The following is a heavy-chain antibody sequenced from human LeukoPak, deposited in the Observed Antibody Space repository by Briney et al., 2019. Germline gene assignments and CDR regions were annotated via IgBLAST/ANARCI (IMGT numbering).Heavy chain of an antibody. D-gene: IGHD5-24*01. CDR2: IKPSGTDT. V-gene: IGHV1-46*01. CDR3: ARVRDGYNDAYDI. CDR1: GYSFTSYN. Sequence: GASVKVSCKTSGYSFTSYNLHWVRQPPGQRLEWMGIIKPSGTDTKYAQKFQGRVFMTTDTSTSTVYMALSSLKSEDTAVYYCARVRDGYNDAYDIWGQGTMVIVSS. J-gene: IGHJ3*02.